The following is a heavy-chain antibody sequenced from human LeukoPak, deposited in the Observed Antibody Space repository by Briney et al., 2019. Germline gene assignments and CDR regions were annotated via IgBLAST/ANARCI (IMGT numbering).Heavy chain of an antibody. CDR2: IKEDGSQK. J-gene: IGHJ5*02. CDR1: GFTFSDKW. Sequence: GGSLRLSCVASGFTFSDKWMSWVRQAPGKGPEWVASIKEDGSQKYYVDSVKGRFTISRDNAQNSLYLQTNSLRVEDTAIYSCARVGWELLNLHFDPWGQGTLVTVSS. CDR3: ARVGWELLNLHFDP. D-gene: IGHD1-26*01. V-gene: IGHV3-7*03.